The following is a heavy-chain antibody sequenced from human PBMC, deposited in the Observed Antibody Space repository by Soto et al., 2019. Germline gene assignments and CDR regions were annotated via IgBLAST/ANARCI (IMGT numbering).Heavy chain of an antibody. CDR2: ITPIFGTA. CDR1: GGTFSSYA. J-gene: IGHJ6*02. V-gene: IGHV1-69*13. D-gene: IGHD2-2*02. Sequence: SVKVSCKASGGTFSSYAISWVRQAPGQGLEWMGGITPIFGTANYAQKFQGRVTITADESTSTAYMELSSLRSEDTAVYYCASSNCSSTSCYTSYYGMDVWGQGTTVTVSS. CDR3: ASSNCSSTSCYTSYYGMDV.